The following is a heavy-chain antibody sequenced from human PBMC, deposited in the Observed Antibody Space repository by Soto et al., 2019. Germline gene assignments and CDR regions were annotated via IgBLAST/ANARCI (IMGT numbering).Heavy chain of an antibody. CDR3: ARRPRNWGFDY. V-gene: IGHV1-8*01. CDR1: GYTFTSYD. Sequence: QVQLVQSGAEVKKPGASVKVSCKASGYTFTSYDINWVRQATGQGFEWMGWRNPNSGNTGYAQKFQDRVTMTRYTSITTAYMELSSLTSEDTAVYYCARRPRNWGFDYWGQGNLIIVSS. J-gene: IGHJ4*02. CDR2: RNPNSGNT. D-gene: IGHD7-27*01.